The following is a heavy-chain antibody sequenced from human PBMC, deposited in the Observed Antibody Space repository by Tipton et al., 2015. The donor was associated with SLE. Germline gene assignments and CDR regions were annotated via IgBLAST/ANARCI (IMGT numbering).Heavy chain of an antibody. CDR2: LIPLFGST. V-gene: IGHV1-69*01. CDR1: GYTFTSYG. Sequence: QVQLVQSGAEVKKPGASVKVSCKASGYTFTSYGISWVRQAPGQGLEWMGGLIPLFGSTNYAQKFQGRVTITADESTSTVYMELTSLRSEDTAVYYCARESPLCTNGVCFSDYWGQGTLVTVSS. D-gene: IGHD2-8*01. J-gene: IGHJ4*02. CDR3: ARESPLCTNGVCFSDY.